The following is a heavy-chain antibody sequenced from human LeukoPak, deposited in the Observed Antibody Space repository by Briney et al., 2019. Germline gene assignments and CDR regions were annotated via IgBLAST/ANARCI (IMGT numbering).Heavy chain of an antibody. D-gene: IGHD5-24*01. V-gene: IGHV3-7*01. Sequence: GGSLRLSCATSGFFFNSYWMTWVRQAPGKGLEWVANIKYDESEKYLVESVKGRFAISRDNAQNSLFLRMDSLRVEDTAVYYCVRGRDGSYWGRGTQVTVSS. CDR3: VRGRDGSY. CDR1: GFFFNSYW. J-gene: IGHJ4*02. CDR2: IKYDESEK.